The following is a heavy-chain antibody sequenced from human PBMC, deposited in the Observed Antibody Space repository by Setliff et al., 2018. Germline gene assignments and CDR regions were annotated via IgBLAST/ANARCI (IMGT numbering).Heavy chain of an antibody. V-gene: IGHV4-30-2*01. CDR2: IYHSGST. Sequence: SETLSLTCAVSGGSISSGGYSWSWIRQPPGKGLEWIGYIYHSGSTYYNPSLKSRVTISVDRSKNQFSLKLSSVTAADTAVYYCARDNPGIAVADLVDYWGQGTLVTVSS. D-gene: IGHD6-19*01. J-gene: IGHJ4*02. CDR1: GGSISSGGYS. CDR3: ARDNPGIAVADLVDY.